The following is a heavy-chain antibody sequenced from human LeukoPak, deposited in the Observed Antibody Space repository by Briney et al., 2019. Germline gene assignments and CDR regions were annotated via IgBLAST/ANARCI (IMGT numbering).Heavy chain of an antibody. CDR3: ARAMTVTTNYYGMDV. J-gene: IGHJ6*02. CDR1: GGTFSSYA. V-gene: IGHV1-69*04. D-gene: IGHD4-17*01. Sequence: SVKVSCKASGGTFSSYAISWVRQAPGQGLEWMRRIIPILGIANYAQKFQGRVTITADKSTSTAYMELSSLRSEDTAVYCCARAMTVTTNYYGMDVWGQGTTVTVSS. CDR2: IIPILGIA.